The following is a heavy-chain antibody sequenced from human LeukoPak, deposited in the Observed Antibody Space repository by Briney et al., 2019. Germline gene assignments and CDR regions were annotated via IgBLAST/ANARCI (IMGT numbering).Heavy chain of an antibody. D-gene: IGHD3-3*01. CDR1: GFTFSSFG. CDR3: AKDGIPFLTISGVLIIGADY. J-gene: IGHJ4*02. V-gene: IGHV3-30*18. Sequence: GGSLRLSCAASGFTFSSFGMHWVRQAPGKGLEWVAVISSDGTDQNYADSVKGRFVISRDNSKNTLHLQMNSLTTEDTALYYCAKDGIPFLTISGVLIIGADYWGQGTLVTVSS. CDR2: ISSDGTDQ.